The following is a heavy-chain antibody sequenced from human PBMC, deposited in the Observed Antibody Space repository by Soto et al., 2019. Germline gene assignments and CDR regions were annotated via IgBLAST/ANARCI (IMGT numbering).Heavy chain of an antibody. CDR3: ASHYDSSGYYFRGLDY. V-gene: IGHV1-69*12. D-gene: IGHD3-22*01. Sequence: QVQLVQSGAEVKKPGSSVKVSCKASGGTFSSYAISWVRQAPGQGLEWMGGIIPIFGTADYAQKFQGRVTITAXXXTXXAYMELSSLRSEDTAVYYCASHYDSSGYYFRGLDYWGQGTLGSVSS. CDR1: GGTFSSYA. J-gene: IGHJ4*02. CDR2: IIPIFGTA.